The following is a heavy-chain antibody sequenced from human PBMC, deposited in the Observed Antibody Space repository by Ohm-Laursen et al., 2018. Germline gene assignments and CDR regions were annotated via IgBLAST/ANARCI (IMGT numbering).Heavy chain of an antibody. D-gene: IGHD5-12*01. CDR3: AKDSGYDSPEEHDY. CDR1: GFTFNSYG. J-gene: IGHJ4*02. Sequence: SLRLSCAASGFTFNSYGMHWVRQAPGKGLEWVAVISYDGSNKYYADSVKGRFTISRDNSKNTLYLQMNSLRAEDTAVYYCAKDSGYDSPEEHDYWGQGTLVTVSS. CDR2: ISYDGSNK. V-gene: IGHV3-30*18.